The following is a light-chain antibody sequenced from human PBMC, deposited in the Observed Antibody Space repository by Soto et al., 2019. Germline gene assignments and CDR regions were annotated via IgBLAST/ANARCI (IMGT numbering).Light chain of an antibody. CDR3: QQYKNGWT. CDR2: GAS. Sequence: EIVMTQSPTTLSVSPWERATLSCRASQSVSTNLAWYQQKPGQVPSLLIYGASTRASGIPARFSGSGSGTEFTLTIGSLQSEDFAIYYCQQYKNGWTFGQGTKVDIK. V-gene: IGKV3-15*01. CDR1: QSVSTN. J-gene: IGKJ1*01.